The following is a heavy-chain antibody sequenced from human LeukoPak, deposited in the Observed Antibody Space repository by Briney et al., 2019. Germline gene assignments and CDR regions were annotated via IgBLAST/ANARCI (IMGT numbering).Heavy chain of an antibody. CDR1: GFTFSNFA. D-gene: IGHD6-6*01. J-gene: IGHJ4*02. V-gene: IGHV3-23*01. Sequence: GGSLRLSCAASGFTFSNFAMTWVRQAPGKGLEWVSGVSGSGDTTYYADSVRGRFTISRDNSKNTLYLQMNSLRAEDTAVYYCAKLTYSSSSGYYFDYWGQGTLVTVSS. CDR3: AKLTYSSSSGYYFDY. CDR2: VSGSGDTT.